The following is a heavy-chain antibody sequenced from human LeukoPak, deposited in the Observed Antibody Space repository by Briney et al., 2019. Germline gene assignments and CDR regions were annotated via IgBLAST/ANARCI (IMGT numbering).Heavy chain of an antibody. J-gene: IGHJ6*02. V-gene: IGHV3-23*01. CDR2: FSGSGGTT. D-gene: IGHD3-10*01. Sequence: GGSLRLSCAASGFTFSSYAMSWVRQAPGKGLELVSAFSGSGGTTYYADSVKGRFTISRDNSKNTLYLQMNSLRAEDTAVYYCAKHSYYGSGSYYYGMDVWGQGTTVTVSS. CDR3: AKHSYYGSGSYYYGMDV. CDR1: GFTFSSYA.